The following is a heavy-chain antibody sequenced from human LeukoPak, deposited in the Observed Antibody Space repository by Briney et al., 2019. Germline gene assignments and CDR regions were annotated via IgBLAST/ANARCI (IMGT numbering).Heavy chain of an antibody. CDR3: AKDMDIVGVVAATGGGGY. J-gene: IGHJ4*02. Sequence: GGSLRLSCAASGFTFSSYSMNWVRQAPGKGLEWVSYISSSSSTIYYADSVKGRFTISRDNAKNSLYLQMNSLRAEDTAVYYCAKDMDIVGVVAATGGGGYWGQGTLVTVSS. CDR2: ISSSSSTI. CDR1: GFTFSSYS. V-gene: IGHV3-48*04. D-gene: IGHD2-15*01.